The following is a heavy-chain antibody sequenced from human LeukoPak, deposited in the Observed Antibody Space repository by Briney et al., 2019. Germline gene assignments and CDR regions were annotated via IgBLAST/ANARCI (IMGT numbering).Heavy chain of an antibody. Sequence: SVKVSCKASGGTFSSYAISWVRQAPGQGLEWMGGIIPIFGTANYAQKFQGRVTITADESTSTAYMELSSLRSEDTAVYYCAGGRSAYSYVYRFDYWGQGTLVTVSS. CDR2: IIPIFGTA. D-gene: IGHD5-18*01. CDR3: AGGRSAYSYVYRFDY. V-gene: IGHV1-69*13. CDR1: GGTFSSYA. J-gene: IGHJ4*02.